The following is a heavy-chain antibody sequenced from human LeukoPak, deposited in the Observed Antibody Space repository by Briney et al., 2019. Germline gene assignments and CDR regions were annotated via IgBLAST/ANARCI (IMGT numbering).Heavy chain of an antibody. D-gene: IGHD6-19*01. Sequence: ASVKVSCKASGYTFTGYYMHWVRQAPGQGLEWMGWINPNSGGTNCAQKFQGRVTMTRDTSISTAYMELSRLRSDDTAVYYCARDTIAVAGDLDYWGQGTLVTVSS. V-gene: IGHV1-2*02. CDR2: INPNSGGT. CDR1: GYTFTGYY. CDR3: ARDTIAVAGDLDY. J-gene: IGHJ4*02.